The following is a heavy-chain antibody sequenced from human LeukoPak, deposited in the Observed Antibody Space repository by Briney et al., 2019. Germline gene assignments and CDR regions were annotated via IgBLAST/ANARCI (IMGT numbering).Heavy chain of an antibody. D-gene: IGHD2-2*01. Sequence: SETLSLTCTVSGGSISSYSWSWIRQPPGKGLEWIGYIYYSGSTNYNPSLKSRVTISVDTSKNQFSLELSSVTAADTAVYYCARAKDIVVVPAHFDIWGQGTMVTVSS. CDR2: IYYSGST. V-gene: IGHV4-59*01. J-gene: IGHJ3*02. CDR3: ARAKDIVVVPAHFDI. CDR1: GGSISSYS.